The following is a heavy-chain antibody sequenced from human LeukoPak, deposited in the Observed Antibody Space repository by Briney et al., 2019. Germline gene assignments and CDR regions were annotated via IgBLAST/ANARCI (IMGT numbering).Heavy chain of an antibody. D-gene: IGHD3-3*01. V-gene: IGHV1-8*01. J-gene: IGHJ4*02. Sequence: ASVKVSCKASGYTFTSYDINWVRQATGQGLEGMGWMNPNSGNTGYAQKFQGRVTMTRNTSISTAYMELSSLRSEDTAVYYCARNTYYDFWSGYSSSSGHIGYWGQGTLVTVSS. CDR3: ARNTYYDFWSGYSSSSGHIGY. CDR1: GYTFTSYD. CDR2: MNPNSGNT.